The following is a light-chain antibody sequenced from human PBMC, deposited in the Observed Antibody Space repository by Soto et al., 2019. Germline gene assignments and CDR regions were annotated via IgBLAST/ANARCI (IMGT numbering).Light chain of an antibody. CDR2: EVN. CDR3: SSYTSSNTLELV. CDR1: SSNVGSYKL. Sequence: QSVLTQPASVSGSPGQSITISCTGTSSNVGSYKLVSWYQQHPGKAPKLMIFEVNKRPSGVSNRFSGSKSGNTASLTISGLQAEDEADYYCSSYTSSNTLELVFGGGTKLTVL. J-gene: IGLJ2*01. V-gene: IGLV2-14*02.